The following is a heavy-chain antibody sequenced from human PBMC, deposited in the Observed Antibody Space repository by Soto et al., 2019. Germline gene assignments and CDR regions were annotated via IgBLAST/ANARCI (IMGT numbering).Heavy chain of an antibody. CDR2: VTSSPSSM. CDR3: AREADFASSGYVLDY. CDR1: GFTFSGFG. V-gene: IGHV3-21*01. D-gene: IGHD3-22*01. J-gene: IGHJ4*02. Sequence: GGSLRLSCAASGFTFSGFGMNWVRQAPGKGLEWVSSVTSSPSSMFYADSVKGRFTTSRDDAKDSLFLQMNSLRADDTAVYYCAREADFASSGYVLDYWGLGTLVTVSS.